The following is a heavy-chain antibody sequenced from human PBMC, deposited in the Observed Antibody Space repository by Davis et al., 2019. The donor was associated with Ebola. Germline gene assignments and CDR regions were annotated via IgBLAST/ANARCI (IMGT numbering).Heavy chain of an antibody. CDR3: ARMYYYDSSGYLGHYGMDV. D-gene: IGHD3-22*01. Sequence: ASVKVSCKASGYTFTSYAMHWVRQAPGQRLEWMGWINAGNGNTKYSQKFQGRVTITRDTSASTAYMELSSLRSEDTAVYYCARMYYYDSSGYLGHYGMDVWGQGTTVTVSS. CDR1: GYTFTSYA. V-gene: IGHV1-3*01. J-gene: IGHJ6*02. CDR2: INAGNGNT.